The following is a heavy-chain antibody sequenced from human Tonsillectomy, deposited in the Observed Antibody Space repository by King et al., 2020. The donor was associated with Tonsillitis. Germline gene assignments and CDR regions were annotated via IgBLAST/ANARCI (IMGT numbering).Heavy chain of an antibody. CDR3: AKDTYSSSWFGTYFDY. J-gene: IGHJ4*02. CDR2: ISWNSGII. D-gene: IGHD6-13*01. Sequence: VQLVESGGGLVQPGRSLRLSCAASGFTFDDYAMHWVRQAPGKGLEWVSGISWNSGIIGYADSVKGRFTISRDNAKSSLFLQMNSLRPDDTALYYCAKDTYSSSWFGTYFDYWGLGTLVTVSS. CDR1: GFTFDDYA. V-gene: IGHV3-9*01.